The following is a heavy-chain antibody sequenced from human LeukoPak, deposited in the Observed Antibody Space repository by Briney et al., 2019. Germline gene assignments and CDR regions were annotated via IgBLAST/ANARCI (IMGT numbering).Heavy chain of an antibody. CDR1: GFTFSSFA. J-gene: IGHJ4*02. Sequence: GGSLRLSCAASGFTFSSFAMSWVRQAPGKGLEWGSTISGGGITTYYADSAKGRFTISRDNSKNTLYLQMNSLTAEDTAVYYCPRQSYASGWNPFDYWGQGILVTVSS. CDR3: PRQSYASGWNPFDY. V-gene: IGHV3-23*01. CDR2: ISGGGITT. D-gene: IGHD6-19*01.